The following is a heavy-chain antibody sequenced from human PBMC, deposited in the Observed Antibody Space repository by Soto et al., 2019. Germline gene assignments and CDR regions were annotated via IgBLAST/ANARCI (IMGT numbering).Heavy chain of an antibody. Sequence: KPSETLSLTCTVSGGSINNYYWTWIRQPPGKGLEWIGCIYYSGSTIYNPSLKSRVSISVDTSKNHFSLRLSSVTAADTAVYYCARDHKKNQFCSGGRCYHSFDPWGQGTLVTVSS. J-gene: IGHJ5*02. V-gene: IGHV4-59*01. CDR1: GGSINNYY. CDR3: ARDHKKNQFCSGGRCYHSFDP. D-gene: IGHD2-15*01. CDR2: IYYSGST.